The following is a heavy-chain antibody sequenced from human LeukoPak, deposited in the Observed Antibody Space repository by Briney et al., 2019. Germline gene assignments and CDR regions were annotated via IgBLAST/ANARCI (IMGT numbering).Heavy chain of an antibody. V-gene: IGHV4-34*01. CDR2: INHSGST. CDR1: GGSFSGYY. J-gene: IGHJ2*01. Sequence: SETLSLTCAIYGGSFSGYYWSWVRQPPGKGLEWIGEINHSGSTYYNPSLKSRVTISLDLSKNQFSLKLSSVTAADTAVFYCARRRYLGSPSSWYFDLWGRGTLVTVSS. CDR3: ARRRYLGSPSSWYFDL. D-gene: IGHD3-10*01.